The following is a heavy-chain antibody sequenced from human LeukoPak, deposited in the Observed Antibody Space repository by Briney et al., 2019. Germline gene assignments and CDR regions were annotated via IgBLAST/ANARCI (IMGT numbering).Heavy chain of an antibody. CDR3: ARVKGYSSSPDY. V-gene: IGHV4-59*01. Sequence: PSETLSLTCTVSGGSISSYYWSWIRQPPGKGLGWIGYIYYSGSTNYNPSLKSRVTISVDTSKNQFSLKLSSVTAADTAVYYCARVKGYSSSPDYWGQGTLVTVSS. CDR1: GGSISSYY. J-gene: IGHJ4*02. D-gene: IGHD6-6*01. CDR2: IYYSGST.